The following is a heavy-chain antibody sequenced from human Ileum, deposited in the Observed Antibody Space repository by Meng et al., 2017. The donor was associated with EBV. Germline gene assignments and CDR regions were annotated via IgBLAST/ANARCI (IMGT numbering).Heavy chain of an antibody. D-gene: IGHD6-19*01. CDR3: ARDCLAGYTSGWQFDY. V-gene: IGHV1-46*04. CDR1: GYTFTSYY. CDR2: INPSTGTT. J-gene: IGHJ4*02. Sequence: QVQLVQSGAEVKKPGASLKLSCKVSGYTFTSYYIHWVRQATGQGLEWMGIINPSTGTTTYAQNLQGRVTMTREASTSTVYMELSSLRSEDTAVYYCARDCLAGYTSGWQFDYWDQGTLVTVAS.